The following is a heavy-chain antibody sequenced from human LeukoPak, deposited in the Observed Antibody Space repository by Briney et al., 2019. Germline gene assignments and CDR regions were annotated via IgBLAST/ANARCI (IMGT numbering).Heavy chain of an antibody. CDR3: TTIDIVLMVFEGYYFDY. D-gene: IGHD2-8*01. Sequence: PGGSLRLSCAASGFTFSDYYMSWIRQAPGKGLEWVGRIKSKTDGGTTDYAAPVKGRFTISRDDSKNTLYLQMNSLKTEDTAVYYCTTIDIVLMVFEGYYFDYWGQGTLVTVSS. J-gene: IGHJ4*02. V-gene: IGHV3-15*01. CDR1: GFTFSDYY. CDR2: IKSKTDGGTT.